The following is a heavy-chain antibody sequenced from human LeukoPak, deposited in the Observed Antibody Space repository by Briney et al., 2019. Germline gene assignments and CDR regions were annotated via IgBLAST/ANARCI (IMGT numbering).Heavy chain of an antibody. CDR2: XXXGDSDT. D-gene: IGHD3-3*01. CDR1: GYSFTSYW. J-gene: IGHJ5*02. Sequence: GESLKISCKGSGYSFTSYWIGWVRQMPGKGLEWMGIXXXGDSDTRYRPSFQGQVTISADKSISTAYLQWSSLKASDTAMYYCARTSSSYYDFWSGYWFDPWGQGTLVTVSS. V-gene: IGHV5-51*01. CDR3: ARTSSSYYDFWSGYWFDP.